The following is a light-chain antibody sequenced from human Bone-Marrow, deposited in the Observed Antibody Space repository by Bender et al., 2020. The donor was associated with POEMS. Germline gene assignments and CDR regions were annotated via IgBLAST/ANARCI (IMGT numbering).Light chain of an antibody. CDR1: SSNIGSSYN. CDR3: AVWDDSLNGWV. CDR2: SSH. V-gene: IGLV1-44*01. J-gene: IGLJ3*02. Sequence: VLTQPPSVSVAPGQRVTISCTGSSSNIGSSYNVHWYQQFPGTAPKLLIYSSHRRPSEVPDRFSGSRSGTSASLAISGLQSEDEADYYCAVWDDSLNGWVFGGGTKLTVL.